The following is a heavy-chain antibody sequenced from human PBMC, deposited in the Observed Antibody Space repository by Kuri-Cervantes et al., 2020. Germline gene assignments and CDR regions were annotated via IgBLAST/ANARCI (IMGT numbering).Heavy chain of an antibody. CDR2: ISYDGSNK. V-gene: IGHV3-30*18. CDR3: ANELEESYYDILTGLDY. D-gene: IGHD3-9*01. Sequence: GGSLRLSCAASGFTFSSYAMHWVRQAPGKGLEWVAVISYDGSNKYYADSVKGRFTISRDNSKNTLYLQMNSLRAEDTAVYYCANELEESYYDILTGLDYWGQGTLVTVSS. J-gene: IGHJ4*02. CDR1: GFTFSSYA.